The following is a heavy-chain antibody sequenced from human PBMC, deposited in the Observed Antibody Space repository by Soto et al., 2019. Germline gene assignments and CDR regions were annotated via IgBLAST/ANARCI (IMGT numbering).Heavy chain of an antibody. CDR3: ARDNSSVPDYIDY. Sequence: GGSLRLACAASGFTFSSYGMHWVRQAPGKGLEWVAVIWYDGSNKYYADSVKGRFTISRDNSKNTLYLQMNSLRAEDTAVYYCARDNSSVPDYIDYWGQGTLVTVSS. V-gene: IGHV3-33*01. J-gene: IGHJ4*02. CDR2: IWYDGSNK. D-gene: IGHD6-6*01. CDR1: GFTFSSYG.